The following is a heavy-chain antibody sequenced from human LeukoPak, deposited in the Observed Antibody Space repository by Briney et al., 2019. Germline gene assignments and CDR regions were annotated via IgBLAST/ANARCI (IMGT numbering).Heavy chain of an antibody. D-gene: IGHD2-8*01. CDR3: ARVRAEGLSAEYFQH. V-gene: IGHV3-66*01. J-gene: IGHJ1*01. CDR1: GFTVSSNY. Sequence: SGGSLRLSCAASGFTVSSNYMSWVRQAPRKGLEWVSVIYSGGSTDYADSVKGRFTISRDNSKNTLYLQMNSLRAEDTAVYYCARVRAEGLSAEYFQHWGQGTLVTVSS. CDR2: IYSGGST.